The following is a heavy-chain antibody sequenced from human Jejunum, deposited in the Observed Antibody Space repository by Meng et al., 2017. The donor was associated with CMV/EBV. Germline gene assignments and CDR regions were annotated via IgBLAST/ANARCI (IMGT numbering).Heavy chain of an antibody. CDR3: AREESVGIAVTGTFDY. CDR1: SDSISSNF. D-gene: IGHD6-19*01. J-gene: IGHJ4*02. Sequence: VQLSAEGSGLVKPSETLSLTCTVSSDSISSNFWSWIRQPAGKGLEWIGRIYSSGSTFYNPSLKSRVTMSVDTSKNQFSLSLASVTAADTAIYFCAREESVGIAVTGTFDYWGQGILVTVSS. CDR2: IYSSGST. V-gene: IGHV4-4*07.